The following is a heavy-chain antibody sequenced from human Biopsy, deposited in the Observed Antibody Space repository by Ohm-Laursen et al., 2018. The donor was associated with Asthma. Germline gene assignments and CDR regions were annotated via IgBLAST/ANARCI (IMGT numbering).Heavy chain of an antibody. CDR3: ARKAGSCISRTCYSLDF. J-gene: IGHJ4*02. V-gene: IGHV1-69*01. D-gene: IGHD2-2*01. CDR2: INSVFGTT. CDR1: GGTFNTYV. Sequence: ASSAKASCKSLGGTFNTYVIGWGRQAPGQGLGWMGGINSVFGTTTYPQKFQDRVTITADDSTSTVYMELSSLRSEDTAVYYCARKAGSCISRTCYSLDFWGQGTLVTVSS.